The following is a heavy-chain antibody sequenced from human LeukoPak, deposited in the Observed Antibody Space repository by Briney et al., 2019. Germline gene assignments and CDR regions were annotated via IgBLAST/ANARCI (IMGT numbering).Heavy chain of an antibody. CDR3: ARVGATRLGDFQH. J-gene: IGHJ1*01. CDR1: GFTFSSYW. Sequence: GGSLRLSCAASGFTFSSYWMSWVRQAPGKGLEWVANIKQDGSEKYYVDSVEGRFTISRDNAKNSLYLQMNSLRAEDTAVYYCARVGATRLGDFQHWGQGTLVTVSS. CDR2: IKQDGSEK. V-gene: IGHV3-7*01. D-gene: IGHD1-26*01.